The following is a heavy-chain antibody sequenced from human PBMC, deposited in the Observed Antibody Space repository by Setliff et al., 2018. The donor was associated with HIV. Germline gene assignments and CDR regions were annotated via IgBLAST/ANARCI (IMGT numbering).Heavy chain of an antibody. CDR3: ARGSTAVNYYYYYMDV. V-gene: IGHV1-2*06. CDR2: INPYSGDT. J-gene: IGHJ6*03. Sequence: ASVKVSCKASGYTFTSYDINWVRQATGQGLEWMGRINPYSGDTNYAQKFQGRVTMTRDTSITTAYMELSRLRSDDTAVYYCARGSTAVNYYYYYMDVWGKGTTVTVSS. D-gene: IGHD2-2*01. CDR1: GYTFTSYD.